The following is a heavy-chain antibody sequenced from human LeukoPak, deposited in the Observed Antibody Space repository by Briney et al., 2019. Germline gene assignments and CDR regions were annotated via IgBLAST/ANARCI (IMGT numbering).Heavy chain of an antibody. D-gene: IGHD3-16*01. Sequence: PSETLSLTCVVYGGSFSGYYWSWIRQPPGKGLEWIGEINHSGSTNYDPSLKRRVTMSVDTSKNQFSLKVKSVTAADTAVYYCARDARQELHAGGFDFWGQGTLVTVSS. J-gene: IGHJ4*02. CDR3: ARDARQELHAGGFDF. CDR1: GGSFSGYY. V-gene: IGHV4-34*01. CDR2: INHSGST.